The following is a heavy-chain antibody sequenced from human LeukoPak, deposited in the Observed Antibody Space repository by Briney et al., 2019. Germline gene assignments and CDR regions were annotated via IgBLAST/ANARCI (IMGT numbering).Heavy chain of an antibody. CDR2: ISSSSSTI. CDR1: GFTFSSYS. CDR3: ARDPGSSGYNGVFDY. V-gene: IGHV3-48*04. J-gene: IGHJ4*02. D-gene: IGHD3-22*01. Sequence: GGSLRLSCAASGFTFSSYSMSWVRQAPGKGLEWVSYISSSSSTIYYADSVKGRFTISRDNAKNSLYLQMNSLRAEDTAVYYCARDPGSSGYNGVFDYWGQGTLVTVSS.